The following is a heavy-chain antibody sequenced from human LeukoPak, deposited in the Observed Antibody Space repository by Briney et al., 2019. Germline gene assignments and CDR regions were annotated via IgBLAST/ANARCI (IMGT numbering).Heavy chain of an antibody. CDR3: ATAGATTYFDY. V-gene: IGHV1-69-2*01. CDR2: VDPEDGET. Sequence: EASVKVSCKVSGYTFTDYYMHWVQQAPRKGLEWMGLVDPEDGETIYAEKFQGRVTITADTSTDTAYMELSSLRSEDTAVYYCATAGATTYFDYWGQGTLVTVSS. CDR1: GYTFTDYY. D-gene: IGHD5-24*01. J-gene: IGHJ4*02.